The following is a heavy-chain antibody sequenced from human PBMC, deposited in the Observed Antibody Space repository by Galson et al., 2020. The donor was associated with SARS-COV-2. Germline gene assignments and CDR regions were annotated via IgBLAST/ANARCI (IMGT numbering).Heavy chain of an antibody. V-gene: IGHV4-59*01. D-gene: IGHD3-9*01. CDR2: IYYSGST. J-gene: IGHJ5*02. Sequence: TLSLTCTVSGGSISSYYWSWIRQPPGKGLEWIGYIYYSGSTNYNPSLKSRVTISVDTSKNQFSLKLSSVTAADTAVYYCARDKILTGYYNWFDPWGQGTLVTVSS. CDR3: ARDKILTGYYNWFDP. CDR1: GGSISSYY.